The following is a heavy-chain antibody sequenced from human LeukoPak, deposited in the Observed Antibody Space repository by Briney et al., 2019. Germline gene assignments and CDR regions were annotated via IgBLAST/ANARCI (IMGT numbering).Heavy chain of an antibody. V-gene: IGHV3-21*01. Sequence: GGTLRLSCAASGCTFSSYSRNWIRQAPGKGLEWVSSISSSSSYIYYPTSVKGRFTISRDNAKNSRYLQMNTLRPEDTAVYYCARDPSYTDAFDIWGQGTMGTVSS. CDR2: ISSSSSYI. CDR3: ARDPSYTDAFDI. D-gene: IGHD5-18*01. J-gene: IGHJ3*02. CDR1: GCTFSSYS.